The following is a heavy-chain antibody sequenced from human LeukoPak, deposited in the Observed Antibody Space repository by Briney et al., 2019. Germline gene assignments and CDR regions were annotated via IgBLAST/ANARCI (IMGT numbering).Heavy chain of an antibody. J-gene: IGHJ4*02. CDR2: IYYSGST. CDR3: ARDGRYSYGYLDY. V-gene: IGHV4-59*12. CDR1: GGSISSYY. Sequence: SETLSLTCTVSGGSISSYYWSWIRQPPGKGLEWIGYIYYSGSTNYNPSLKSRVTISVDTSKNQFSLKLSSVTAADTAVYYCARDGRYSYGYLDYWGQGTLVTVSS. D-gene: IGHD5-18*01.